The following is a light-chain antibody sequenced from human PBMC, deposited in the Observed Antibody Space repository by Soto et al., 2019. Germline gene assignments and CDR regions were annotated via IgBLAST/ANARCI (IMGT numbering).Light chain of an antibody. CDR1: SSNIGAGYD. Sequence: QSVLTQPPSVSGAPGQRVTISCTGSSSNIGAGYDVHWYQQLPGAAPKLLIHANSHRPSGVPDRLSGSRSGTSASLAITGLQGEDDADYFCQTYDSSLSGSLFGGGTKLTVL. CDR3: QTYDSSLSGSL. V-gene: IGLV1-40*01. J-gene: IGLJ3*02. CDR2: ANS.